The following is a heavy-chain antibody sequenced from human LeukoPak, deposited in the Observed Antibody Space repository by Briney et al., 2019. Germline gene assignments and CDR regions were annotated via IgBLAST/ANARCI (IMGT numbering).Heavy chain of an antibody. J-gene: IGHJ6*02. D-gene: IGHD3-3*01. V-gene: IGHV3-9*01. Sequence: GRSLRLSCAASGFTFDDYAMHWVRQAPGKGLEWVSGISWNSGSIGYADSVKGRFTISRDNAKNSLYLQMNSLRAEDTAVYYCARSGARYDFWSGYYTPYYYGMDVWGQGTTVTVSS. CDR1: GFTFDDYA. CDR2: ISWNSGSI. CDR3: ARSGARYDFWSGYYTPYYYGMDV.